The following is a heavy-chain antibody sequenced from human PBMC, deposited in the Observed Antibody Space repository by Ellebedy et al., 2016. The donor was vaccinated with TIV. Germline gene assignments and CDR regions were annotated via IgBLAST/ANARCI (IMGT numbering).Heavy chain of an antibody. CDR1: GGSFSDYY. CDR2: INHSGST. V-gene: IGHV4-34*01. D-gene: IGHD7-27*01. CDR3: ARHELGSNAAFDY. J-gene: IGHJ4*02. Sequence: SETLSPTXSVYGGSFSDYYWGWIRQSPGKGLEWIGEINHSGSTNYNPSLRSRVTISVDTPKNEFSLRVSSVTASDTAIYYCARHELGSNAAFDYWGQGTLVTVSS.